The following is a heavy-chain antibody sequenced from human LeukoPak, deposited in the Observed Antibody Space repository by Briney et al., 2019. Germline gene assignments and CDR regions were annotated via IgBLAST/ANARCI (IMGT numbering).Heavy chain of an antibody. V-gene: IGHV4-34*01. CDR3: ARGSPWYYFDY. J-gene: IGHJ4*02. Sequence: PSETLSLTCAVYGGSFSGYYWSWIRQPPGKGLEWIGEINHSGSTNYNPSLKSRVTISVDTSKNQFSLKLSSVTAADTAVYYCARGSPWYYFDYWGQGTLVTVSS. CDR2: INHSGST. CDR1: GGSFSGYY.